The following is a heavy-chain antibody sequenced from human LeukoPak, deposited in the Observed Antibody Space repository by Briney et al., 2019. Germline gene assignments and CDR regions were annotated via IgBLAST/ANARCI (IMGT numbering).Heavy chain of an antibody. CDR2: IIPILGIA. CDR3: ARDGRERRLQLHPHYYYYGMDV. D-gene: IGHD5-24*01. CDR1: GGTFSSYA. J-gene: IGHJ6*02. Sequence: GASVKVSCKASGGTFSSYAISWVRQAPGQGLEWMGRIIPILGIANYAQKFQGRVTITADKSTSTAYMELSSLRSEDTAVYYCARDGRERRLQLHPHYYYYGMDVWGQGTTVTVSS. V-gene: IGHV1-69*04.